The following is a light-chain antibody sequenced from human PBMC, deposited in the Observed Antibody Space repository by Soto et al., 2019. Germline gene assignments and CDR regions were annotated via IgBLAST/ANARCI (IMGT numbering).Light chain of an antibody. CDR3: QSYDSSLDVV. Sequence: QSALTQPPSVSGAPGQRVTISCTGGSSNIGAGYDVHWYQQLPGTAPKLLIYGNSNRPSGVPDRFSGSKSGTSASLAITGLQAEDEADYYCQSYDSSLDVVFGGGTQLTVL. V-gene: IGLV1-40*01. CDR1: SSNIGAGYD. CDR2: GNS. J-gene: IGLJ2*01.